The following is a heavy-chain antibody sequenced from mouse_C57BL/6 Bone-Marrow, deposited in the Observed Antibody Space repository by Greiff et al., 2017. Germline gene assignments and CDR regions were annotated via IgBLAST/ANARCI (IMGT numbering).Heavy chain of an antibody. V-gene: IGHV2-4*01. J-gene: IGHJ3*01. CDR1: GFSLTSYG. D-gene: IGHD3-1*01. CDR3: AGRLGFAY. CDR2: IWRGGST. Sequence: QVQLKESGPGLVQPSPSLSITCTVSGFSLTSYGVHWVRQPPGKGLEWLGVIWRGGSTDYNAAFISRLSISKDNSKSQVFFKMNSLQADDTAIYYCAGRLGFAYWGQGTLVTVSA.